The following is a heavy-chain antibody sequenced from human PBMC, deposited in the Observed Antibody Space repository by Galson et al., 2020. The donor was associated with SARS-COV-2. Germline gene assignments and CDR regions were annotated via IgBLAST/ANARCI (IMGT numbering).Heavy chain of an antibody. D-gene: IGHD3-9*01. V-gene: IGHV4-31*03. CDR3: AREKEDDILTVYGYFDY. Sequence: SETLSLTCTVSGGSINSGGYYWSWIRQHPGKGLEWIGYIYYSGSTYYNPSLKSRLTISVDTSKNQFSLKLSSVTAADTAVYYCAREKEDDILTVYGYFDYWGQGTLVPVSS. J-gene: IGHJ4*02. CDR1: GGSINSGGYY. CDR2: IYYSGST.